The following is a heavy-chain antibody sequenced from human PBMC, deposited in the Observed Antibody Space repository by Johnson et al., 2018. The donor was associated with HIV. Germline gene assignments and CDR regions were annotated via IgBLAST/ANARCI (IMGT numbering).Heavy chain of an antibody. CDR3: ARGRIYGAFAFDI. V-gene: IGHV3-7*05. CDR1: GFTFSSYW. D-gene: IGHD1-26*01. CDR2: IKQDGSEK. Sequence: VQLVESGGGLVQPGGSLRLSCAASGFTFSSYWMSWVRQAPGKGLEWVANIKQDGSEKYYVDSVKGRFTISRDTAKNSLYLQMSSLRAEDTAVYYCARGRIYGAFAFDIWGQGTMVTVSS. J-gene: IGHJ3*02.